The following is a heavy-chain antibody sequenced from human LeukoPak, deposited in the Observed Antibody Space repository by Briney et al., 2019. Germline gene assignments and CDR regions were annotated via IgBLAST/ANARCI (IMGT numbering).Heavy chain of an antibody. CDR1: GYTFTSYY. CDR2: INPSGGST. Sequence: ASVKVSCKASGYTFTSYYMHWVRQAPGQGLEGMGIINPSGGSTSYAQKFQGRVTMTRDMSTSTVYMELSSLRSEDTAVYYCASFGYGDTPGGLDYWGQGTLVTVSS. J-gene: IGHJ4*02. V-gene: IGHV1-46*01. CDR3: ASFGYGDTPGGLDY. D-gene: IGHD4-17*01.